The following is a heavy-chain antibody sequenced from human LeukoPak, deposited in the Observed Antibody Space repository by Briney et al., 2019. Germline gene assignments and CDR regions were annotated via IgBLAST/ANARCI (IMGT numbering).Heavy chain of an antibody. Sequence: GASVKVSCKASGYTFTGYYMHWVRQAPGQGLEWTGRIIPIFGTANYAQKFQGRVTITTDESTSTAYMELSSLRSEDTAVYYCARVRGVNYDFWSGYHTGVRSYWFDPWGQGTLVTVSS. D-gene: IGHD3-3*01. J-gene: IGHJ5*02. CDR2: IIPIFGTA. CDR1: GYTFTGYY. CDR3: ARVRGVNYDFWSGYHTGVRSYWFDP. V-gene: IGHV1-69*05.